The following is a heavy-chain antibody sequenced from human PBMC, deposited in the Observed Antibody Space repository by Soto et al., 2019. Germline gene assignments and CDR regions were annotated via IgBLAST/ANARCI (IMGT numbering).Heavy chain of an antibody. Sequence: GGSLRLSCAASGFTFSGDAMSWVRQAPGKGLEGVAGTSGSGGHTYYADSVRGRFTISRDNFENTLFLQMNSLRVEDTALYYCAKAAGYYYYWDVWGKGATVTVSS. CDR3: AKAAGYYYYWDV. CDR2: TSGSGGHT. V-gene: IGHV3-23*01. CDR1: GFTFSGDA. J-gene: IGHJ6*03. D-gene: IGHD6-19*01.